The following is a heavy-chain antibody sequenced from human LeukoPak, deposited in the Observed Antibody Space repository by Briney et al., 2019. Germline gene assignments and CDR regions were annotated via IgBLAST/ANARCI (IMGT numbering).Heavy chain of an antibody. Sequence: PGGSLRLSCAASGFTFSSYAMSWVRQAPGKGLEWVSAISGSGGSTYYADSVKGRFTISRDNAKNSLYLQMNSLRDEDTAVYYCARGPTGYYYGMDVWGQGTTVTVSS. D-gene: IGHD1-14*01. V-gene: IGHV3-23*01. CDR2: ISGSGGST. CDR1: GFTFSSYA. CDR3: ARGPTGYYYGMDV. J-gene: IGHJ6*02.